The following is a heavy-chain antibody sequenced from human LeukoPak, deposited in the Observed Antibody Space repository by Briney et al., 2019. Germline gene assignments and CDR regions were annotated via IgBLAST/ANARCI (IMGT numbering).Heavy chain of an antibody. Sequence: GGYLSFSCSASGFTFSSNAMSWVRQAPGIELVGVSAISVSGGNTYYAYSVKGRFTIDRDNSKQTLYLQMTSLRAEDTAVYYCAKERHIRKSFGSLLPVAVRPRHFDLWGRGNLVTVSS. J-gene: IGHJ2*01. V-gene: IGHV3-23*01. D-gene: IGHD6-19*01. CDR2: ISVSGGNT. CDR1: GFTFSSNA. CDR3: AKERHIRKSFGSLLPVAVRPRHFDL.